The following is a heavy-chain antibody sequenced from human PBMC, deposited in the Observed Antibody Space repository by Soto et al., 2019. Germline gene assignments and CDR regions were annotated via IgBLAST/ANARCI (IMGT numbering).Heavy chain of an antibody. Sequence: PGGSLRLSCAASGFTFSSYAMHWVRQAPGKGLEYVSAISSNGGSTYYANSVKGRFTISRDNSKNTLYLQMGSLRAEDMAVYYCARPEKGAFDYWGQGTLVTVSS. J-gene: IGHJ4*02. V-gene: IGHV3-64*01. CDR3: ARPEKGAFDY. CDR2: ISSNGGST. CDR1: GFTFSSYA.